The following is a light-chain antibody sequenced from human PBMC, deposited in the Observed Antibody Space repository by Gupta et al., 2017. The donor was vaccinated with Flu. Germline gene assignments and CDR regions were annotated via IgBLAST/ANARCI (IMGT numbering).Light chain of an antibody. CDR3: CSYAGSYTWV. V-gene: IGLV2-11*01. CDR1: GSDVGGYNY. Sequence: SVTVSCTGTGSDVGGYNYVSWNQQHPGKAPKLMIYDVSKRPSGVPDRFSGSKSGNTASLTISGLQAEDEADYYCCSYAGSYTWVFGGGTKLTVL. J-gene: IGLJ3*02. CDR2: DVS.